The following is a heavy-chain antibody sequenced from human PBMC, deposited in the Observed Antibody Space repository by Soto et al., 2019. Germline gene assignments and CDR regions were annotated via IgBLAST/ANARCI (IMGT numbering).Heavy chain of an antibody. J-gene: IGHJ6*03. Sequence: ASVKVSCKASGYTFTGYGISWVRQAPGQGLEWMGWISAYNGNTNYAQKLQGRVTMTTDTSTSTAYMELRSLRSDDTAVYYCARELLWFGRFYYYYMDVWGKGTTVTVSS. CDR2: ISAYNGNT. CDR3: ARELLWFGRFYYYYMDV. D-gene: IGHD3-10*01. V-gene: IGHV1-18*01. CDR1: GYTFTGYG.